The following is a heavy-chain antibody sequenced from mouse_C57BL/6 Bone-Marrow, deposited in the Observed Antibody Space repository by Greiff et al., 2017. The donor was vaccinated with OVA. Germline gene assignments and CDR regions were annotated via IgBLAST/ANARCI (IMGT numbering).Heavy chain of an antibody. CDR1: GYTFTDYN. CDR3: ARRENYYGSRGGFAY. J-gene: IGHJ3*01. CDR2: INPNNGGT. D-gene: IGHD1-1*01. V-gene: IGHV1-18*01. Sequence: EVQLQQSGPELVKPGASVKIPCKASGYTFTDYNMDWVKQSHGKSLEWIGDINPNNGGTIYNQKFKGKATLTVDKSSSTAYMELRRLTSEDTAVYYCARRENYYGSRGGFAYWGQGTLVTVSA.